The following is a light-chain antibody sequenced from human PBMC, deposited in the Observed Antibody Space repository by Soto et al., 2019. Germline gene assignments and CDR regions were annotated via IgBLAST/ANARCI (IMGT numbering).Light chain of an antibody. CDR2: VAS. CDR3: QQSYSTTWT. J-gene: IGKJ1*01. Sequence: DIQMTQSPSSLSASVGDKVTITFRASQGISTYLNWYQQKPGKAPKVMIYVASSLQSGVPSRFSGSGSETDFNLTISSLQTEDFATYSCQQSYSTTWTFGQGTKVDIK. V-gene: IGKV1-39*01. CDR1: QGISTY.